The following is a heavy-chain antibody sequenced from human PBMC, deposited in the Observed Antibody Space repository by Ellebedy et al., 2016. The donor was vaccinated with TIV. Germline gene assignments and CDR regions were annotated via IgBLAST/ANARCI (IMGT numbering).Heavy chain of an antibody. Sequence: SQTLSLTXXVYGGSFSGYYWSWIRQPPGKGLEWIGEINHSGSTNYNPSLKSRVTISVDTSKNQFSLKLSSVTAADTAVYYCARDWYSSGWYNAFDIWGQGTMVTVSS. CDR1: GGSFSGYY. J-gene: IGHJ3*02. D-gene: IGHD6-19*01. CDR2: INHSGST. V-gene: IGHV4-34*01. CDR3: ARDWYSSGWYNAFDI.